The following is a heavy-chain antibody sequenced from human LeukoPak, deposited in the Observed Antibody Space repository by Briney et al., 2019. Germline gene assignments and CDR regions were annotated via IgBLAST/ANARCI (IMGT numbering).Heavy chain of an antibody. CDR1: GFTFSSYA. D-gene: IGHD1-7*01. CDR3: ARDWMGTARLAGDC. CDR2: IWYDGSNI. J-gene: IGHJ4*02. V-gene: IGHV3-33*01. Sequence: GGSLRLSCAAYGFTFSSYAMHWVRQAPGKGLEWVAMIWYDGSNIYYADSVKGRFTISRDNSKNTLSLQMNSLRVEDTAVYYCARDWMGTARLAGDCWGQGTLVTVSS.